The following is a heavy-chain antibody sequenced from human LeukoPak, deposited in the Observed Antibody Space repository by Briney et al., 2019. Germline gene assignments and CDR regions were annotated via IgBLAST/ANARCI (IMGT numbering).Heavy chain of an antibody. Sequence: PSETLSLTCIVSGGSISSSSYYWGWIRQPPGKGLEWIGSIYYSGSTYYNPSLKSRVTISVDTSKNQFSLKLSSVTAADTAVYYCARERGGDYYYDSSGYRENWFDPWGQGTLVTVSS. D-gene: IGHD3-22*01. CDR1: GGSISSSSYY. J-gene: IGHJ5*02. V-gene: IGHV4-39*07. CDR3: ARERGGDYYYDSSGYRENWFDP. CDR2: IYYSGST.